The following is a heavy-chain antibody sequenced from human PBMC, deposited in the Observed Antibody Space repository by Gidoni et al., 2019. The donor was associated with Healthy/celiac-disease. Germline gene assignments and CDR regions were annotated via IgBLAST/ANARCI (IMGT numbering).Heavy chain of an antibody. Sequence: EVQLVESGGGLVQPGGSLSLSCAASGFTFSSYSRNWVRQAPGKGREWVSYSSSSSSTIYYADSVKGRFTISRDNAKNSLYLQMNSLRDEDTAVYYCARVDTAMVWTSFDYWGQGTLVTVSS. V-gene: IGHV3-48*02. CDR2: SSSSSSTI. D-gene: IGHD5-18*01. CDR1: GFTFSSYS. CDR3: ARVDTAMVWTSFDY. J-gene: IGHJ4*02.